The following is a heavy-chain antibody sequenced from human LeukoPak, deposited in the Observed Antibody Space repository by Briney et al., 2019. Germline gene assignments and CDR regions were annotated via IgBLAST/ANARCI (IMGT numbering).Heavy chain of an antibody. V-gene: IGHV1-2*02. J-gene: IGHJ4*02. CDR1: GYTFTGYY. CDR2: INPNSGGT. CDR3: ARDRYNWNRLPDY. D-gene: IGHD1-20*01. Sequence: ASVKVSCKASGYTFTGYYMHRVRQAPGQGLEWMGWINPNSGGTNYAQKFQGRVTMTRDTSISTAYMELSRLRSDDTAVYYCARDRYNWNRLPDYWGQGTLVTVSS.